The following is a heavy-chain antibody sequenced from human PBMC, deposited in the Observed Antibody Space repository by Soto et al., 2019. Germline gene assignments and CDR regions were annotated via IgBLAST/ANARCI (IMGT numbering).Heavy chain of an antibody. CDR3: ARNPRPTCGDYADY. J-gene: IGHJ4*02. V-gene: IGHV3-33*05. CDR1: GFTFSNYG. D-gene: IGHD4-17*01. CDR2: LQYDGTYI. Sequence: QVQLVESGGTVVQPGTSLRLSCVASGFTFSNYGMHWARQAPGKGLEWVAYLQYDGTYIHYSDSVQGRFTISRDNSRNTLYLQMNSLRAEDTALYYCARNPRPTCGDYADYWGQGTLVTVSS.